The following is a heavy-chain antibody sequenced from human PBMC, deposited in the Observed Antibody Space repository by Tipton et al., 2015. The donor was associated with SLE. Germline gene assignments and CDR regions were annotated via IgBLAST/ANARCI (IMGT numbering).Heavy chain of an antibody. CDR3: ARTYYHFDY. V-gene: IGHV4-59*05. CDR1: GDSISRHY. Sequence: TLSLTCTVSGDSISRHYWTWIRQPPGRGLEWIGSIYYSGSTYYNPSLKSRVTISVDTSKNQFSLKLTSLTAADTAVYYCARTYYHFDYWGQGTLVTVSS. J-gene: IGHJ4*02. D-gene: IGHD3-22*01. CDR2: IYYSGST.